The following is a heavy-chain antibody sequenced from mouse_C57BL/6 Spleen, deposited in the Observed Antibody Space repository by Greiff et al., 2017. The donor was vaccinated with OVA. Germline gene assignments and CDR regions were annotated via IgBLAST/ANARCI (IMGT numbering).Heavy chain of an antibody. D-gene: IGHD1-1*01. J-gene: IGHJ1*03. Sequence: QVQLQQSGAELVRPGTSVKMSCKASGYTFTNYWIGWAKQRPGHGLEWIGDIYPGGGYTNYNEKFKGKAPLTADKSSSTAYMQFSSLTSEDSAIYYCARRDYGSSWYFDVWGTGTTVTVSS. CDR3: ARRDYGSSWYFDV. CDR1: GYTFTNYW. V-gene: IGHV1-63*01. CDR2: IYPGGGYT.